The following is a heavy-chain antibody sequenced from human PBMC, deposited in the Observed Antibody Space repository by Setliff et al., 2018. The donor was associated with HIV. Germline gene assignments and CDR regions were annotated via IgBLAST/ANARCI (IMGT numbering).Heavy chain of an antibody. Sequence: ASVKVSCKASGYTFTSYAMNWVRQAPGQGLEWMGWINTNTGNPTYAQGFTGRFVFSLDTSVSTAYLQISSLKAEDTAVYYCASSLMITFGGRPDYDDAFDIWGQGTMVT. D-gene: IGHD3-16*01. V-gene: IGHV7-4-1*02. CDR1: GYTFTSYA. J-gene: IGHJ3*02. CDR3: ASSLMITFGGRPDYDDAFDI. CDR2: INTNTGNP.